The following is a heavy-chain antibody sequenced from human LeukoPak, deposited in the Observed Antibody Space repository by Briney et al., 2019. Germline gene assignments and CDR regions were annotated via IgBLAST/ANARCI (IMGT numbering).Heavy chain of an antibody. CDR1: GFTFSSYA. Sequence: GGSLRLSCAASGFTFSSYAMSWVRQAPGKGLEWVAAISGSGGSTYYVDSVKGRFTISRDNSKNTLYLQMNSLRAEDTAVFYCANWYSGSLEAFDIWGQGTMVTVSS. D-gene: IGHD1-26*01. J-gene: IGHJ3*02. CDR2: ISGSGGST. V-gene: IGHV3-23*01. CDR3: ANWYSGSLEAFDI.